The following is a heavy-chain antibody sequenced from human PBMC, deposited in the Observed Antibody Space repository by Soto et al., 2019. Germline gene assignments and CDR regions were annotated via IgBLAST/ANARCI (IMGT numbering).Heavy chain of an antibody. J-gene: IGHJ4*02. CDR2: ISYDGSNK. CDR3: ARDFDY. CDR1: GFTFSSYA. V-gene: IGHV3-30-3*01. Sequence: GGSLRLSCAASGFTFSSYAMHWVRQAPGKGLEWVAVISYDGSNKYYADSVKGRFTISRDNSKNTLYLQMNSLRAEDTAVYYCARDFDYWGQGTLVTVSS.